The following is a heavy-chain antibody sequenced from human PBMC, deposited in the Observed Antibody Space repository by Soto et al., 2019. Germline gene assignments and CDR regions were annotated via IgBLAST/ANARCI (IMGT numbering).Heavy chain of an antibody. J-gene: IGHJ4*02. CDR2: INHSGST. D-gene: IGHD3-10*01. CDR1: GGSFSGYY. V-gene: IGHV4-34*01. Sequence: QVQLQQWGAGLLKPSETLSLTCAVYGGSFSGYYWSWIRQPPGKGLEWIGEINHSGSTNYNPSLKSRVTLPVAASKNQFSLKLSSVTAADTAVYYCARFAMVRGVTHRSPPPYYFDYWGQGTLVTVSS. CDR3: ARFAMVRGVTHRSPPPYYFDY.